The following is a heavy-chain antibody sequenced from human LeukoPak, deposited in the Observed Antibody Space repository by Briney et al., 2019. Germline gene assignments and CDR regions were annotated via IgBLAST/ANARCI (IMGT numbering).Heavy chain of an antibody. J-gene: IGHJ6*01. D-gene: IGHD2-21*02. CDR1: GFTFSTYA. CDR2: ISGSGGST. Sequence: GGSLRLSCAASGFTFSTYAMSWVRQAPGKGLEWVSAISGSGGSTYYADSVKGRFTISRDNSKNTLYLQMNSLRAEDTAVYYCAKDTKDCGGDCYTYYYGMDVWGKGPRSPSPQ. V-gene: IGHV3-23*01. CDR3: AKDTKDCGGDCYTYYYGMDV.